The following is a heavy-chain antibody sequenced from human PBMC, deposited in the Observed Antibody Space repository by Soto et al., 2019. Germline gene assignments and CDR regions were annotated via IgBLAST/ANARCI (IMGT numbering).Heavy chain of an antibody. V-gene: IGHV3-30*18. J-gene: IGHJ6*02. CDR1: GFTFSSYG. Sequence: GVSIRLSCAASGFTFSSYGMHWVRQAPGKGLEWVALISYDGSNKYYADSVKGRFTISRDNSKNTLYLPMNSLRAEDTAVSYCAKDVVVGATPGLVDYYSYSDMDVWGLETTVTVSS. CDR2: ISYDGSNK. D-gene: IGHD1-26*01. CDR3: AKDVVVGATPGLVDYYSYSDMDV.